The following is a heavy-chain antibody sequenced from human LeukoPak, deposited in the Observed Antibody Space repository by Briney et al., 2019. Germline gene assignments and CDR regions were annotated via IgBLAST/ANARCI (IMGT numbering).Heavy chain of an antibody. Sequence: PSETLSLTCAVYGGSFSGYYWSWIRQPPGKGLEWIGSIYYSGSTYYNPSLKSRVTISVDTSKNQFSLKLSSVTAADTAVFYCARRPISCSGGSCYSNYYYYYYMDVWGKGTTVTISS. J-gene: IGHJ6*03. CDR2: IYYSGST. CDR3: ARRPISCSGGSCYSNYYYYYYMDV. D-gene: IGHD2-15*01. V-gene: IGHV4-34*01. CDR1: GGSFSGYY.